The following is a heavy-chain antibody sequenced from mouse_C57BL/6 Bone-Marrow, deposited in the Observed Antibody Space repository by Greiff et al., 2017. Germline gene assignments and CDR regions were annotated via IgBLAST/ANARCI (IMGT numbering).Heavy chain of an antibody. CDR1: GYTFTSYW. CDR2: IYPGSGST. J-gene: IGHJ2*01. D-gene: IGHD1-1*01. V-gene: IGHV1-55*01. CDR3: ARGLRGY. Sequence: QVQLQQPGAELVKPGASVKMSCKASGYTFTSYWITWVKQRPGQGLEWIGDIYPGSGSTNYNEKFKGKATLTADKSSSTAYMQLNSLTSEDSAVYFCARGLRGYWGQGTTLTVSS.